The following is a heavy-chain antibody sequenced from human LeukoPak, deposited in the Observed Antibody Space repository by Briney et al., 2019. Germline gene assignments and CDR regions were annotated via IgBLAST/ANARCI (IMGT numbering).Heavy chain of an antibody. CDR2: ISSSGSYK. D-gene: IGHD5-18*01. CDR3: ARYDAAMDLDY. CDR1: GFTFRSSS. J-gene: IGHJ4*02. V-gene: IGHV3-21*01. Sequence: GGSLRLSCTTSGFTFRSSSFNWVRQVPGKGLEWVASISSSGSYKYYADSVEGRFTISRDNAKDSLFLQMDSLRVEDTAVYFCARYDAAMDLDYWGQGTLVTVSS.